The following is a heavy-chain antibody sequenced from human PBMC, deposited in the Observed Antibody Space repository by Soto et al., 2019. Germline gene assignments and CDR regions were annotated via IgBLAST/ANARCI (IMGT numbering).Heavy chain of an antibody. CDR2: IYHSGST. Sequence: SETLSLTCAVSCGSISSSNWWSWVRQPPGKGLEWIGEIYHSGSTNYNPSLKSRVTISVDKSKNQFSLKLSSVTAADTAVYYCARDQVGYCSSTSCLIYYYYGMDVWGQGTTVTVSS. V-gene: IGHV4-4*02. J-gene: IGHJ6*02. D-gene: IGHD2-2*01. CDR3: ARDQVGYCSSTSCLIYYYYGMDV. CDR1: CGSISSSNW.